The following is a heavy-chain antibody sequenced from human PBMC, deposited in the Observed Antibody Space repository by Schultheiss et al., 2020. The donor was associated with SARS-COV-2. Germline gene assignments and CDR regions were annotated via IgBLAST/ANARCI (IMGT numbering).Heavy chain of an antibody. CDR3: ARDRGGAVAGTGVYFDY. V-gene: IGHV4-34*01. CDR1: GGSFSGYY. Sequence: SETLSLTCAVYGGSFSGYYWSWIRQPPGKGLEWIGEINHSGSTNYNPSLKSRVTISVDTSKNQFSLKLSSVTAADTAVYYCARDRGGAVAGTGVYFDYWGQGTLVTVSS. CDR2: INHSGST. D-gene: IGHD6-19*01. J-gene: IGHJ4*02.